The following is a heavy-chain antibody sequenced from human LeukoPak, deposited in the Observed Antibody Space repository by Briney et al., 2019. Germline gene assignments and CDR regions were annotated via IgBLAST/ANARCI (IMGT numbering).Heavy chain of an antibody. CDR1: EFRLSSYD. D-gene: IGHD6-13*01. CDR3: AKDIYSRDFTGMDV. J-gene: IGHJ6*04. Sequence: GGSLRLSCEASEFRLSSYDMHWVRQAPGKGLEWVATISNSGGDTYNGDHMKGRFTISRDNSKNSLYLQMNSLRVEDTAVYYCAKDIYSRDFTGMDVWGKGTTVTVSS. CDR2: ISNSGGDT. V-gene: IGHV3-30*18.